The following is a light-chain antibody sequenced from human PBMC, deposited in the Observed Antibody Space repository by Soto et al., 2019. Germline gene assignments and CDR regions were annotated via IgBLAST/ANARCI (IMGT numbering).Light chain of an antibody. V-gene: IGLV3-1*01. J-gene: IGLJ2*01. CDR2: DDS. Sequence: SYELTQPPSVSVSPGQTASMTCSGDKLGGKYVCWYQQKPGQSPVLVIYDDSKRPSGILERFSGSNSGNTATLTISGTQAMDEADYYCQAWDSSVVFGGGTKLTVL. CDR1: KLGGKY. CDR3: QAWDSSVV.